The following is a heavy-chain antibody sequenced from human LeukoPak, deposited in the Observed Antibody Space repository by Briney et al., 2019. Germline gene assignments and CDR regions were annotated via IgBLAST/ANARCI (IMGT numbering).Heavy chain of an antibody. D-gene: IGHD3-10*01. Sequence: ASVKVSCKASGYTFTSYDINWVRQATGQGLELMGWMNPNSGNTGYAQKFQGRVTITRNTSISTAYMELSSLRSEDTAVYYCARVPGRYYGSGPFDPWGQGTLVTVSS. CDR3: ARVPGRYYGSGPFDP. J-gene: IGHJ5*02. CDR1: GYTFTSYD. V-gene: IGHV1-8*03. CDR2: MNPNSGNT.